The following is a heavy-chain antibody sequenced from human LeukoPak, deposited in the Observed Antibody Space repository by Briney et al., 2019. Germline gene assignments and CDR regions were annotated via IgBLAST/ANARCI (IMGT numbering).Heavy chain of an antibody. CDR2: IYSGGST. D-gene: IGHD3-22*01. CDR3: ASQNYYDSSGYYGSLDY. Sequence: PGGSLRLSCAASGFTGSSNYMSWVRQAPGKGLEWVSVIYSGGSTYYADSVKGRFTISRDNSKNTLYLQMNSLRAEDTAVYYCASQNYYDSSGYYGSLDYWGQGTLVTVSS. V-gene: IGHV3-66*04. CDR1: GFTGSSNY. J-gene: IGHJ4*02.